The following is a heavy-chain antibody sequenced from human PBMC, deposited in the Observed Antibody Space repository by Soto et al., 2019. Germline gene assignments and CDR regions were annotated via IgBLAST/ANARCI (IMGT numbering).Heavy chain of an antibody. CDR3: AKDSAYCAGDCYPQLSY. D-gene: IGHD2-21*02. CDR1: GFTFSNYG. V-gene: IGHV3-30*18. Sequence: GGSLRLSCAASGFTFSNYGMHWVRQAPGKGLEWVAVISYDGSYKYYADFVRGRFTISRDNSDNTLYLQMSSLRADDTAVFYCAKDSAYCAGDCYPQLSYWGQGTMVTVSS. J-gene: IGHJ4*02. CDR2: ISYDGSYK.